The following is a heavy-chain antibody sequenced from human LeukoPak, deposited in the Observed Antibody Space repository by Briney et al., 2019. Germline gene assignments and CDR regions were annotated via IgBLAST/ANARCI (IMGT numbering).Heavy chain of an antibody. Sequence: GESLRLSCAASGFTFTSYEMNWVRQAPGKGLEWVSYITISGSTIYYADSVKGRFTISRDNAKNSLYLQMNSLRAEDTAVYYCARTTSFDYWGQGTLVTVSS. V-gene: IGHV3-48*03. D-gene: IGHD1-1*01. CDR2: ITISGSTI. J-gene: IGHJ4*02. CDR1: GFTFTSYE. CDR3: ARTTSFDY.